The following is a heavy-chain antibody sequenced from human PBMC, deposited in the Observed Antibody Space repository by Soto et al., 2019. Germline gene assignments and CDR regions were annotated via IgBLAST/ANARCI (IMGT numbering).Heavy chain of an antibody. D-gene: IGHD6-13*01. CDR2: ISPYDGNT. CDR3: ARDDRAAAAGTTYYFDY. J-gene: IGHJ4*02. V-gene: IGHV1-18*01. CDR1: GGTFGSYA. Sequence: ASVKVSCKASGGTFGSYARSWVRQAPGQGLQWMAWISPYDGNTHYAQNLQGRVTVTTDTSTSTAYKELRSLRSDDTAVYFCARDDRAAAAGTTYYFDYWGQGTLVTVSS.